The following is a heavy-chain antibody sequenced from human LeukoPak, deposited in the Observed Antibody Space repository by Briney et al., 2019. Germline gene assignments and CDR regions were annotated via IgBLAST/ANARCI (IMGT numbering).Heavy chain of an antibody. CDR2: ITPIFGTA. CDR3: ARDYGDYPDY. D-gene: IGHD4-17*01. J-gene: IGHJ4*02. V-gene: IGHV1-69*13. Sequence: SVKVSCKASGGTFISHAISWVRQAPGQGLEWMGGITPIFGTAKYAQKFQGRVTITADESTSTAYMELSSLRSEDTAVYYCARDYGDYPDYWGQGTLVTVSS. CDR1: GGTFISHA.